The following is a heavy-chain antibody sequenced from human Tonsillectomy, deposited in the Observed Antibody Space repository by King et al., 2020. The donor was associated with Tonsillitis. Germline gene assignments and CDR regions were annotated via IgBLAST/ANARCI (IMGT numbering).Heavy chain of an antibody. CDR1: GYSISSGYY. Sequence: VQLQESGPGLVKPSETLSLTCAVSGYSISSGYYWGWIRQPPGKGLEWIGNIYHSGSTYYNPSLKSRDTISVDTSKNQFPLKVSSVTAADTAVYYCARACSCWYWYYFDYWGQGTLLTVSS. J-gene: IGHJ4*02. D-gene: IGHD6-19*01. CDR3: ARACSCWYWYYFDY. CDR2: IYHSGST. V-gene: IGHV4-38-2*01.